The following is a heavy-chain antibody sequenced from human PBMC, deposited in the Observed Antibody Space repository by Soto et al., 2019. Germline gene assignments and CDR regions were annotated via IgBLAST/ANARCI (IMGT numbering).Heavy chain of an antibody. CDR2: IDPSDSYT. V-gene: IGHV5-10-1*01. CDR1: GYSFTSYW. J-gene: IGHJ4*02. D-gene: IGHD3-10*01. Sequence: PGESLKISCKGSGYSFTSYWISWVRQMPGKGLEWMGRIDPSDSYTNYSPSFQGHVTISADKSISTAYLQWSSLKASDTAMYYCARHTPGYYGSGSYQDYWGQGALVTAPQ. CDR3: ARHTPGYYGSGSYQDY.